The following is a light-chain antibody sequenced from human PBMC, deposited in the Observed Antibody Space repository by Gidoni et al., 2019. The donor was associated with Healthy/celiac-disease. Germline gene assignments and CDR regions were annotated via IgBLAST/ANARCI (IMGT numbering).Light chain of an antibody. CDR2: AAS. CDR3: QQSYSTPPWT. CDR1: PSISSY. J-gene: IGKJ1*01. V-gene: IGKV1-39*01. Sequence: DIQMTQSPSSLSASVGDRVTITCRASPSISSYLNWYQQKPGKAPKPLIYAASSLQSGVPSRFSGSGSGTDFTLTISSLQPEDFATYYCQQSYSTPPWTFGQGTKVEIK.